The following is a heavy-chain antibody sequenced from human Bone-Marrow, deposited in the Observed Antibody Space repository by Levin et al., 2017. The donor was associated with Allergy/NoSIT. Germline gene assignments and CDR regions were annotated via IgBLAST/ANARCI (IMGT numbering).Heavy chain of an antibody. D-gene: IGHD1-26*01. Sequence: SETLSLTCTVSGGSVSSSHYYWGWIRQPPGKGLEWIGTIYYSGSTSYNPSLKSRVTISVDTSKNQFFLKLSSVTAADTAVYYCARYSRSWISRDYWGQGTLVTVSS. J-gene: IGHJ4*02. CDR2: IYYSGST. CDR1: GGSVSSSHYY. CDR3: ARYSRSWISRDY. V-gene: IGHV4-39*01.